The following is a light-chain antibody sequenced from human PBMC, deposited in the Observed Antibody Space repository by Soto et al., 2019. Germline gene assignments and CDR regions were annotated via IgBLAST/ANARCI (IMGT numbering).Light chain of an antibody. CDR2: DAS. CDR1: QSISSY. Sequence: TQSPSTLSASVGDRVTITCRASQSISSYLAWYQQKPGQAPRLLIYDASNRATGIPARFSGSGSGTDFTLTISGLEPEDSAVYYCQQFDDSVTFGQGTRLEIK. J-gene: IGKJ5*01. CDR3: QQFDDSVT. V-gene: IGKV3-11*01.